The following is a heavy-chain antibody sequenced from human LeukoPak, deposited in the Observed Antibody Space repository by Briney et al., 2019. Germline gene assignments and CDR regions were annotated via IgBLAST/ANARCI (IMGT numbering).Heavy chain of an antibody. CDR3: AKGLTTVVTAIDY. J-gene: IGHJ4*02. Sequence: ASVKVSCKASGYTFSNYYIHWVRQAPGQGLEWMGIINPSGGSTTYAQKFQGRVTMTRDMSTSTVYMELISLRSEDTAVYYCAKGLTTVVTAIDYWGQGTLVTVSS. V-gene: IGHV1-46*01. CDR1: GYTFSNYY. D-gene: IGHD4-23*01. CDR2: INPSGGST.